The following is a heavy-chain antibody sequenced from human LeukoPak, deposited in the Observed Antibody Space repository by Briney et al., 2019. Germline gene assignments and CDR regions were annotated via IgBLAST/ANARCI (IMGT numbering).Heavy chain of an antibody. CDR3: ARDFDSSGWYQAEYFHH. J-gene: IGHJ1*01. V-gene: IGHV1-18*01. Sequence: GASVKVSCKTSGYSFTSYGVSWVRHAPGQGLEWMGWISAYNGNTHYAQKFQGRVTMTTDTSTSTAYMELRSLRSDDTAVYYCARDFDSSGWYQAEYFHHWGQGTLVTVSS. CDR2: ISAYNGNT. CDR1: GYSFTSYG. D-gene: IGHD6-19*01.